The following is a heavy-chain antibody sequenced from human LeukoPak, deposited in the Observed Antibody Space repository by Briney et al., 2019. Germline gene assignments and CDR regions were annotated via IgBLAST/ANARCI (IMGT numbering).Heavy chain of an antibody. V-gene: IGHV1-18*01. D-gene: IGHD6-13*01. CDR2: ISAYNGNT. CDR3: ARDRREYIAAAGPPDFDY. J-gene: IGHJ4*02. Sequence: ASVKVSCKASGYTFTSYGISWVRQAPGQGLEWMGWISAYNGNTNYAQKLQGRVTMTTDTSTGTAYMELRSLRSDDTAVYYCARDRREYIAAAGPPDFDYWGQGTLVTVSS. CDR1: GYTFTSYG.